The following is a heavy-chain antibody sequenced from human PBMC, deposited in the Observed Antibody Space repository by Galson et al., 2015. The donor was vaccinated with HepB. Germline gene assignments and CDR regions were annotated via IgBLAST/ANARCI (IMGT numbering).Heavy chain of an antibody. CDR2: IYPGDSDT. CDR1: GYSFTNYW. V-gene: IGHV5-51*03. CDR3: ARPAYGGKRGTTYYYYYGMDV. D-gene: IGHD4-23*01. Sequence: QSGAEVKKPGESLKISCKGFGYSFTNYWIGWVRQMPGKGLEWMGIIYPGDSDTRYSPSFQGHVTISADKSISTAYLQWSSLKASDTAMYYCARPAYGGKRGTTYYYYYGMDVWGQGTTVTVSS. J-gene: IGHJ6*02.